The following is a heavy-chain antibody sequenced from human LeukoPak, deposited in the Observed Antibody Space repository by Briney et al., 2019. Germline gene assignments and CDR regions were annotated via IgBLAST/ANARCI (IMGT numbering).Heavy chain of an antibody. CDR3: ARDSGGRSDF. CDR1: GSTFTGYY. CDR2: INVNSGDT. D-gene: IGHD1-26*01. J-gene: IGHJ4*02. Sequence: ASVTVSFKASGSTFTGYYLHWVRQAPGQGLEWMGWINVNSGDTNYAQKFQGRVTMTRDTSISTAYMELSRLRSDDTAVYYCARDSGGRSDFWGQGTLVTVSS. V-gene: IGHV1-2*02.